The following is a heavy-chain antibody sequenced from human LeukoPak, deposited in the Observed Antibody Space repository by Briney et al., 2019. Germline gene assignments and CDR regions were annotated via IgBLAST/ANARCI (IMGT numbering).Heavy chain of an antibody. V-gene: IGHV3-30*03. Sequence: PGGSLRLSCAASGFTFSSYGMHWVRQAPGKGLDWVAVISYDGSNKYYADSVKGRFTISRDNSKNTLYLQMNSLRAEDTAVHYCASQYYDFWSGYPGVGFDYWGQGTLVTVSS. J-gene: IGHJ4*02. CDR3: ASQYYDFWSGYPGVGFDY. CDR1: GFTFSSYG. CDR2: ISYDGSNK. D-gene: IGHD3-3*01.